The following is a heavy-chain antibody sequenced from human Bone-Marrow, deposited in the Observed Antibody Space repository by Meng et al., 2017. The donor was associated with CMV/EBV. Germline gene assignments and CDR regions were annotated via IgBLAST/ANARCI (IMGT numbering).Heavy chain of an antibody. Sequence: GGSLRLSCAASGFTFSSYSMNWVRQAPGEGLEWVSSISSSSSYIYYADSVKGRFTISRDNAKNSLYLQMNSLRAEDTAVYYCARALGYCSSTSCYEYYFDYWGQGTLVTVSS. D-gene: IGHD2-2*01. CDR2: ISSSSSYI. CDR1: GFTFSSYS. CDR3: ARALGYCSSTSCYEYYFDY. J-gene: IGHJ4*02. V-gene: IGHV3-21*01.